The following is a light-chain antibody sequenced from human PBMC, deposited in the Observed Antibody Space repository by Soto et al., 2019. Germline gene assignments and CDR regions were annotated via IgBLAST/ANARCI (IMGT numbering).Light chain of an antibody. J-gene: IGKJ5*01. CDR1: QDISKN. CDR3: QQYDNLLPIT. CDR2: DAS. V-gene: IGKV1-33*01. Sequence: IQMTQSPSSLSASVGDRVTITCQASQDISKNLNWYQQKLGKAPKLLIYDASSLQTGVLSRFSGSGSAKPFNLTISSLQPEDIATYYCQQYDNLLPITFGQGTRLEIK.